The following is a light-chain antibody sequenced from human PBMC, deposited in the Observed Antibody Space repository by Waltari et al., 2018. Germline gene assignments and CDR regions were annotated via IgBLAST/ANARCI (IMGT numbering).Light chain of an antibody. J-gene: IGLJ3*02. Sequence: SYELTQPSSVSVSPGQTARITCSGDVLAKKKYARWFQQKPGRAPVLVIYKETERPSVIPERFSGSTSGTTVTLTISGAQVEDEADYYCFSAADNNQVFGGGTKLTVL. V-gene: IGLV3-27*01. CDR3: FSAADNNQV. CDR1: VLAKKKY. CDR2: KET.